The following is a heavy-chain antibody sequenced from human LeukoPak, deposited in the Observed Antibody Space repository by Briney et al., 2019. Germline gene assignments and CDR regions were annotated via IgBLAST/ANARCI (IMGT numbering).Heavy chain of an antibody. CDR3: ARGRDGYNYAGYYYYYMDV. J-gene: IGHJ6*03. CDR1: GFTFSSYW. V-gene: IGHV3-7*01. D-gene: IGHD5-24*01. Sequence: GGSLRLSCAASGFTFSSYWMSWVRQAPGKGLEWVANIKQDGSEKYYVDSVEGRFTISRDNAKNSLYLQMNSLRAEDTAVYYCARGRDGYNYAGYYYYYMDVWGKGTTVTVSS. CDR2: IKQDGSEK.